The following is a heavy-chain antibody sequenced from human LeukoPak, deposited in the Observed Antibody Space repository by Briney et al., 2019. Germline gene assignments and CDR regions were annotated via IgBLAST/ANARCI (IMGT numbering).Heavy chain of an antibody. CDR3: ARTDYSSSWHYFDY. Sequence: GGSLRLSCAASGFTFSNNYMRWVRQAPGKGLGWVSLIYSGDGTYYADSVKGRFTISRDNSKNTLYLQMNSLRPEDTAMYYCARTDYSSSWHYFDYWGQGTLVTVSS. CDR1: GFTFSNNY. D-gene: IGHD6-13*01. V-gene: IGHV3-66*01. J-gene: IGHJ4*02. CDR2: IYSGDGT.